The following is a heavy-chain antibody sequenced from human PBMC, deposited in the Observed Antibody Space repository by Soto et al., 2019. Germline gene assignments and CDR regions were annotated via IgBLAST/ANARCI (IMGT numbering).Heavy chain of an antibody. CDR1: GYTFTSYY. V-gene: IGHV1-46*03. CDR3: ARDSITMVRGVKAYAFDI. D-gene: IGHD3-10*01. J-gene: IGHJ3*02. Sequence: QVQLVQSGAEVKKPGASVKVSCKASGYTFTSYYMHWVRQAPGQGLEWMGIINPSGGSTSYAQKVQGRVTMTRDTSTSTVYMELSSLRSEDTAVYYCARDSITMVRGVKAYAFDIWGQGTMVTVSS. CDR2: INPSGGST.